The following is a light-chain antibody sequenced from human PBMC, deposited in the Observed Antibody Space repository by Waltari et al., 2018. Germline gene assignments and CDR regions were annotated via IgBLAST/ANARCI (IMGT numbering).Light chain of an antibody. CDR1: SSNVGTST. V-gene: IGLV1-44*01. J-gene: IGLJ2*01. CDR2: RNN. CDR3: SAWDDSLNGVL. Sequence: QSVLSQPPSASGTPGQRVSISCSGSSSNVGTSTVNWYQQLPGTAPKLLIYRNNQRPSDVPGRCSGSKSGTSASLAISGLQSEDEAEYFCSAWDDSLNGVLFGGGTKLTVL.